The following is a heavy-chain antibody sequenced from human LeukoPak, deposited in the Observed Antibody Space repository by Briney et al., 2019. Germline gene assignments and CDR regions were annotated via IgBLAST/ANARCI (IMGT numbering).Heavy chain of an antibody. J-gene: IGHJ6*03. CDR1: GGSIRSSSYY. V-gene: IGHV4-39*07. D-gene: IGHD2/OR15-2a*01. Sequence: SETLSLTCTVSGGSIRSSSYYWGWIRQPPGKGLEWIGSIYHSGSTYYNPSLKSRVTISVDTSKNQFSLKLSSVTAADTAVYYCARVVGDFRDYYMDVWGKGTTVTISS. CDR3: ARVVGDFRDYYMDV. CDR2: IYHSGST.